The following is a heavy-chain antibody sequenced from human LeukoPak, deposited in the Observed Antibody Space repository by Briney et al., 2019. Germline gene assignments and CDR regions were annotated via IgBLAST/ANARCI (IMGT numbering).Heavy chain of an antibody. J-gene: IGHJ3*02. Sequence: SETLSLTCTVSGGSISSGTNYWSWIRQPAGKGLEWIGRIYSSGSTNYNPSLKSRVTMSLDTSKNQFSLKLSSVTAADTAVYYCARAYGSGSLDAFDIWGQGTMVTVSS. D-gene: IGHD3-10*01. V-gene: IGHV4-61*02. CDR1: GGSISSGTNY. CDR2: IYSSGST. CDR3: ARAYGSGSLDAFDI.